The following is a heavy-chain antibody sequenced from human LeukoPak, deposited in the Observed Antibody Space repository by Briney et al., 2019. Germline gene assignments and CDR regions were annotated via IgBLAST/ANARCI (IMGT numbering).Heavy chain of an antibody. CDR2: ISGSGGST. CDR3: ASKWFGELLSDY. J-gene: IGHJ4*02. D-gene: IGHD3-10*01. CDR1: GFTVSSNY. Sequence: GGSLRLSCAASGFTVSSNYMSWVRQAPGKGLEWVSAISGSGGSTYYADSVKGRFTISRDNSKNTLYLQMNSLRAEDTAVYYCASKWFGELLSDYWGQGTLVTVSS. V-gene: IGHV3-23*01.